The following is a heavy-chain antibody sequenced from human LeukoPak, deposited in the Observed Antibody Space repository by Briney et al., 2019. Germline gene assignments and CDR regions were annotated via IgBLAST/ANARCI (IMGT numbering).Heavy chain of an antibody. D-gene: IGHD6-19*01. J-gene: IGHJ3*02. V-gene: IGHV3-30*02. Sequence: TGGSLRLSCAASGFTFSSYGMSWVRQAPGKWLEWVAFIRYDGTNKYYGDSVKGRFTISRDNSKNTLCLQMNSLSAEDTAVYYCAKYHRTVADLNDAFDIWGQGTTVTVSS. CDR1: GFTFSSYG. CDR2: IRYDGTNK. CDR3: AKYHRTVADLNDAFDI.